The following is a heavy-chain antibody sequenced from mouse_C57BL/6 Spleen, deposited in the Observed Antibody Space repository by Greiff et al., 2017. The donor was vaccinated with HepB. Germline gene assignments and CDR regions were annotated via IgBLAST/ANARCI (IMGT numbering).Heavy chain of an antibody. D-gene: IGHD2-5*01. V-gene: IGHV5-9*01. CDR3: ARHWSYYSNYAWFAY. CDR1: GFTFSSYT. J-gene: IGHJ3*01. Sequence: EVMLVESGGGLVKPGGSLKLSCAASGFTFSSYTMSWVRQTPEKRLEWVATISGGGGNTYYPDSVKGRFTISRDNAKNTLYLQMSSLRSEDTALYYCARHWSYYSNYAWFAYWGQGTLVTVSA. CDR2: ISGGGGNT.